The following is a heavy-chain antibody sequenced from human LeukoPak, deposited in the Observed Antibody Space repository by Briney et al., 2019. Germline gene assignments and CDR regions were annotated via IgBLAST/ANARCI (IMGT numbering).Heavy chain of an antibody. D-gene: IGHD4-17*01. CDR3: AKRLGDYGDYSRTYYFDY. J-gene: IGHJ4*02. Sequence: GGSLRLSCAASGFTFSSYAMSWVRQAPGKGLEWVSAISGSGGSTYYADSVKGRFTISRDNSKNTLYLQMNSLRAEDTAVYYCAKRLGDYGDYSRTYYFDYWGQGTLVTVSS. V-gene: IGHV3-23*01. CDR2: ISGSGGST. CDR1: GFTFSSYA.